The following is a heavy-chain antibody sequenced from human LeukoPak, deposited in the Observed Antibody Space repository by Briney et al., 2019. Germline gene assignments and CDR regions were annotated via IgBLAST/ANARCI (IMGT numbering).Heavy chain of an antibody. CDR2: INWNSGST. J-gene: IGHJ4*02. Sequence: GGSLRLSCAASGFTFDDYGMSWVRQAPGKGLEWVSGINWNSGSTGYADSVKGRFTISRDNAKNSLYLQMNSLRAEDTALYYCARDRRQFCTNGVCYTHYFDYWGQGTLVTVSS. CDR1: GFTFDDYG. CDR3: ARDRRQFCTNGVCYTHYFDY. V-gene: IGHV3-20*04. D-gene: IGHD2-8*01.